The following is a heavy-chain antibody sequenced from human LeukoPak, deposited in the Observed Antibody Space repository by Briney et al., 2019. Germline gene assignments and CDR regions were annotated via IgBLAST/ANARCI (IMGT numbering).Heavy chain of an antibody. CDR1: GFTFSSYS. CDR3: ARGAAYYYDSSGYYYSP. CDR2: ISSSSSTI. V-gene: IGHV3-48*02. J-gene: IGHJ5*02. Sequence: GGSLRLSCAASGFTFSSYSMNWVRQAPGKGLEWASYISSSSSTIYYADSVKGRFTISRDNAKNSLYLQMNSLRDEDTAVYYCARGAAYYYDSSGYYYSPWGQGTLVTVSS. D-gene: IGHD3-22*01.